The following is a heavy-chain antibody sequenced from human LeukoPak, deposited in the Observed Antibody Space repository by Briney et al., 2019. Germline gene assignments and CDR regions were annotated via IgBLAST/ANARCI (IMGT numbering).Heavy chain of an antibody. J-gene: IGHJ4*02. CDR3: AKDQDIVVVPAANTPLDY. V-gene: IGHV3-23*01. CDR2: ISGSGGST. CDR1: GITFRSYG. Sequence: GGSLRLSCAASGITFRSYGMHWVRQAPGKGLEWVSAISGSGGSTYYADSVKGRFTISRDNSKNTLYLQMNSLRAEDTAVYYCAKDQDIVVVPAANTPLDYWGQGTLVTVSS. D-gene: IGHD2-2*01.